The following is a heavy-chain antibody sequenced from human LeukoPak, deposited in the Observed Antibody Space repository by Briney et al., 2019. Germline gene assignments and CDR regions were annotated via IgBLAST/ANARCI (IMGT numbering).Heavy chain of an antibody. V-gene: IGHV3-48*04. CDR1: GFTFSYYS. CDR3: ARVDYCGSTSCYRTNYMDV. CDR2: ITSSGNMI. D-gene: IGHD2-2*01. J-gene: IGHJ6*03. Sequence: GGSLRLSGAASGFTFSYYSMNWVRLAPGKGLDWVSYITSSGNMIYYADSVKGRFTISRDNAKNSLYLQMNSLRAEDTAVYYCARVDYCGSTSCYRTNYMDVWGRGTTVTVSS.